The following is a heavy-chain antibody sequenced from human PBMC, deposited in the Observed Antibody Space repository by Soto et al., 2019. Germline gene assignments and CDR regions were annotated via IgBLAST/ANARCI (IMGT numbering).Heavy chain of an antibody. CDR1: GFSLSSYW. CDR2: MNQAGSKS. J-gene: IGHJ4*02. V-gene: IGHV3-7*01. Sequence: EVQLVESGGGLVQPGGSLRLSCAASGFSLSSYWMSWVRQAPGKGLEWVANMNQAGSKSDYVGSVKDRFTFTRDNAKNSLYLQMNSLRADDTAVYYCARLSTSAGRRDLACWGQGTLVTVSS. CDR3: ARLSTSAGRRDLAC.